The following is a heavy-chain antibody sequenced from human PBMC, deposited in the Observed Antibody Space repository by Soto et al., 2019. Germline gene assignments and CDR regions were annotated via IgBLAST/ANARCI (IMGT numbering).Heavy chain of an antibody. V-gene: IGHV4-30-4*01. CDR3: ARCIAAAGDYYYYGMDV. CDR1: GGSISSGGYY. D-gene: IGHD6-13*01. J-gene: IGHJ6*02. Sequence: PSETLSLTCAVSGGSISSGGYYWSWIRQPPGKGLEWIGYIYYSGSTYYNPSLKSRVTISVDTSKNQFSLKLSSVTAADTAVYYCARCIAAAGDYYYYGMDVWGQGTTVTAP. CDR2: IYYSGST.